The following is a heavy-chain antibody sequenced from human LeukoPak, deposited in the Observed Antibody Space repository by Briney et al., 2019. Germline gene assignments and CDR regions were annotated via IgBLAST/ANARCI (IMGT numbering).Heavy chain of an antibody. J-gene: IGHJ3*02. CDR1: GFTFRFYA. CDR3: AKAYRSSLYGDAFHI. Sequence: PGGSLRLSCAGCGFTFRFYAMTWVRQAPGKGLEWVSGISGDASVSKHADSVKGRFNISRDNSKNTLYLQLNSLRVEDTAIYYCAKAYRSSLYGDAFHIWGQGTMVTVSP. V-gene: IGHV3-23*01. CDR2: ISGDASVS. D-gene: IGHD6-13*01.